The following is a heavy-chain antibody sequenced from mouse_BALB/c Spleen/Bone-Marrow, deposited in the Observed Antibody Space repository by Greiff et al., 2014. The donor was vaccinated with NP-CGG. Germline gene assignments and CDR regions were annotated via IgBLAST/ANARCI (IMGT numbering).Heavy chain of an antibody. CDR1: DYSFTDYT. CDR3: ARRDGNFYYAMDY. CDR2: INPYNGGT. V-gene: IGHV1-19*01. J-gene: IGHJ4*01. D-gene: IGHD2-3*01. Sequence: DVKLVESGPELVKPGASMKISCKASDYSFTDYTMNWVKQSHGKNLEWIGLINPYNGGTSYNQKFKGKATLTVDKSSSTAYMELLSLTSEDSAVYYCARRDGNFYYAMDYWGQGTSVTVSS.